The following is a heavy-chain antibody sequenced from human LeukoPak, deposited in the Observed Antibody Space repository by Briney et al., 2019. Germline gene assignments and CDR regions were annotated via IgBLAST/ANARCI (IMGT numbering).Heavy chain of an antibody. V-gene: IGHV5-10-1*01. CDR1: GYSFTSYR. Sequence: GESLKISCKGSGYSFTSYRISWVRQMPGKGLEWMGRIDPSDSYTNYSPSFQGHVTISADKSISTAYLQWSSLKASDTAMYYCARHAWFGEFRLYNWFDPWGQGTLVTVSS. D-gene: IGHD3-10*01. CDR2: IDPSDSYT. CDR3: ARHAWFGEFRLYNWFDP. J-gene: IGHJ5*02.